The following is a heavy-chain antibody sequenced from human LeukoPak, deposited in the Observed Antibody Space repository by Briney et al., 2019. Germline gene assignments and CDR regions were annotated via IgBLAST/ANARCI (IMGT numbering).Heavy chain of an antibody. CDR1: GFTFRSYG. J-gene: IGHJ4*02. Sequence: PGGSLGLSCAASGFTFRSYGMHWVRQAPGKGLEWVAVISYDGSNKYYADSVKGRFTISRDNSENTLYLQMNSLRAEDTAIYYCAKEGYYGSGSFPDSWGQGTLVTVSS. CDR3: AKEGYYGSGSFPDS. D-gene: IGHD3-10*01. V-gene: IGHV3-30*18. CDR2: ISYDGSNK.